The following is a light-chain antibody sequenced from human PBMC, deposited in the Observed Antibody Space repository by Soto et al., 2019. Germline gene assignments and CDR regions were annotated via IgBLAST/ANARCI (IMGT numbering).Light chain of an antibody. CDR2: SNY. V-gene: IGLV1-44*01. J-gene: IGLJ1*01. Sequence: QSVLTQPPSASGTPGQRVTISCSGSSSNIGSKTVNWYQQLPGTAPKLLIYSNYQRPSGVPDRFSGSKSGTSASLAISGPQSEDEADYYCSAWDASLNGYVFGTGTKVTV. CDR3: SAWDASLNGYV. CDR1: SSNIGSKT.